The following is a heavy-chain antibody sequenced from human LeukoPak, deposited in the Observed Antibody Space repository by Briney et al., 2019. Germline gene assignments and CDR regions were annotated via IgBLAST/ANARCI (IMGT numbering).Heavy chain of an antibody. CDR3: ARDRSSSSLHWFDP. Sequence: GASVKVSCKASGYTFTGYYMHWVRQAPGQGLEWMGWINPNSGGTNYAQKFQGRVTMTRDTSISTAYMELSRLRSDDTAVYYCARDRSSSSLHWFDPRGPGNPGHRLL. V-gene: IGHV1-2*02. D-gene: IGHD6-6*01. J-gene: IGHJ5*02. CDR1: GYTFTGYY. CDR2: INPNSGGT.